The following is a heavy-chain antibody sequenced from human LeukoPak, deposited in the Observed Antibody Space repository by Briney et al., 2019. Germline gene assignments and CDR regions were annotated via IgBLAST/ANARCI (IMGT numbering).Heavy chain of an antibody. V-gene: IGHV1-46*01. Sequence: GASVKVSSTASGYTFTSYYMHWVRQAPGQGLEWMGIINPSGGSTSYAQKFQGRVTMTRDTSTSTVYMELSSLRSEDTAVYYCARPAVPAAITEVDWFDPWGQGTLVTVSS. CDR3: ARPAVPAAITEVDWFDP. J-gene: IGHJ5*02. CDR2: INPSGGST. CDR1: GYTFTSYY. D-gene: IGHD2-2*02.